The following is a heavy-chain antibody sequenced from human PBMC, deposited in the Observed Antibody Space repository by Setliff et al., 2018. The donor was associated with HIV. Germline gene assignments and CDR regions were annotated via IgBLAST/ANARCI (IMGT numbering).Heavy chain of an antibody. CDR1: GVSINRTDHY. V-gene: IGHV4-39*01. D-gene: IGHD2-21*01. CDR2: VSQSAST. CDR3: ARVPVAGANWFDP. J-gene: IGHJ5*02. Sequence: SETLSLTCSVSGVSINRTDHYWGWIRQSPGKRLEWIGSVSQSASTYYNPSLKSRITISVDRSKNLFSLKLISVTAADQGVYYCARVPVAGANWFDPWGRGTLVTVSS.